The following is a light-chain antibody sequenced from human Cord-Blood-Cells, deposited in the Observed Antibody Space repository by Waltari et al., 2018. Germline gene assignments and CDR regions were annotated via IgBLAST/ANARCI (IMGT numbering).Light chain of an antibody. CDR3: QQSYSNPQT. V-gene: IGKV1-39*01. CDR1: QSISSY. CDR2: AAS. Sequence: DIQMTQSPSSLSASVGDRVTITCRASQSISSYLNWYQQKPGKAPKLLIYAASSLQSGVPSRFSGSGSGTDFTLTISSLQPEDFATYYCQQSYSNPQTFGQVTKLEIK. J-gene: IGKJ2*01.